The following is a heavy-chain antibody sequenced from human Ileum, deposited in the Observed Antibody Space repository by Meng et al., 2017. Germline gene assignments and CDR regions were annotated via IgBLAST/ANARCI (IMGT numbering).Heavy chain of an antibody. Sequence: EVPVLQSGGGLVESGGSLRLSCAASGFPFSFYAMGWVRQAPGQGLELVSAISASGDSTYYADSVKGRFTVSRDNSKYTLYLQMESLRAEDTAMYYCAFDFWGQGTLVTVSS. CDR1: GFPFSFYA. J-gene: IGHJ4*02. CDR3: AFDF. CDR2: ISASGDST. V-gene: IGHV3-23*01.